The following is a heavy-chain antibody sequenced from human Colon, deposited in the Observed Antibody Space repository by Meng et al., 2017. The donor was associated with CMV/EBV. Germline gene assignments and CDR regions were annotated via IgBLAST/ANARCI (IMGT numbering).Heavy chain of an antibody. Sequence: QEQLVQSGAKVKKPGASVKVSCKASGFTFSTQYIHWVRQAPGQGLEWLGIIKPSGGSTGYAQKFQGRVTMTRDTSTSTVYMELSSLRSEDTAMYYCTRDIVLWGQGTLVTVSS. CDR2: IKPSGGST. CDR3: TRDIVL. D-gene: IGHD2-15*01. CDR1: GFTFSTQY. V-gene: IGHV1-46*01. J-gene: IGHJ4*02.